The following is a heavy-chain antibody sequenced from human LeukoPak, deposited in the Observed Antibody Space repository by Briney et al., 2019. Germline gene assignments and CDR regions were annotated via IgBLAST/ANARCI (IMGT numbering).Heavy chain of an antibody. Sequence: PGGPLRFSCAASGNYGRHWARKAPGKGLVWVSHINSDGSWTSYADSVKGRFTISKDNAKNTVYLQMNNLRAEDTAVYYCVSFYETYWGRGTLVTVSS. CDR2: INSDGSWT. V-gene: IGHV3-74*01. D-gene: IGHD2-2*01. CDR1: GNYG. CDR3: VSFYETY. J-gene: IGHJ4*02.